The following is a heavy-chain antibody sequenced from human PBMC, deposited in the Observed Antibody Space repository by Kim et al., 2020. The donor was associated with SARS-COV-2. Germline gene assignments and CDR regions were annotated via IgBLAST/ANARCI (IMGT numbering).Heavy chain of an antibody. V-gene: IGHV1-69*01. CDR3: ARDAYRGSGLVISRY. Sequence: QKFQGRVTITADESTSTAYMEVSSLRSEDTAVYYCARDAYRGSGLVISRYWGQGTLVTVSS. D-gene: IGHD6-19*01. J-gene: IGHJ4*02.